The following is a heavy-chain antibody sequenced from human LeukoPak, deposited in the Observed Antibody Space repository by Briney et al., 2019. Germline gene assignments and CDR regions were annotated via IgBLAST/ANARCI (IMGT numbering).Heavy chain of an antibody. D-gene: IGHD6-6*01. CDR2: INPSGGST. CDR1: GYTFTSYY. Sequence: ASVKVSCKASGYTFTSYYMHWVRQAPGQGLEWMGIINPSGGSTSYAQKFQGRVTMTRDTSTNTVYMELSSLRSEDTAMYYCARVGYSSSDLPYYGMDVWGQGTTVTVSS. CDR3: ARVGYSSSDLPYYGMDV. V-gene: IGHV1-46*01. J-gene: IGHJ6*02.